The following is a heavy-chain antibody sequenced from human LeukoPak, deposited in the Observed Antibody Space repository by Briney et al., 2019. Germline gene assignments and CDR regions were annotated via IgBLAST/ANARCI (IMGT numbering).Heavy chain of an antibody. Sequence: TSSETLSLTCTVSGGSVSSGSYYWSWTRQPPGKGLEWIGYIYYSGSTNYNPSLKSRVTISVDTSKNQFSLKLTSVTAADTAVYYCARVKRTGVLPATKGKSDYSFYYMNVWGEGTTVTVSS. CDR2: IYYSGST. CDR3: ARVKRTGVLPATKGKSDYSFYYMNV. CDR1: GGSVSSGSYY. V-gene: IGHV4-61*01. D-gene: IGHD2-15*01. J-gene: IGHJ6*03.